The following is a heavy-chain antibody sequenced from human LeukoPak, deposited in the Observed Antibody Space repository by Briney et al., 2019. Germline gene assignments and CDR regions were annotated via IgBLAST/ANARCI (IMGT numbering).Heavy chain of an antibody. D-gene: IGHD1-14*01. V-gene: IGHV1-69*05. J-gene: IGHJ6*03. Sequence: SVKVSCKASGGTFSSYAISWVRQAPGQGLEWMGVIIPIFGTANYAQKFQGRVTITTDESTSTAYMELSSLRSEDTAVYYCARDLPDPRARNYYYYYMDVWGKGTTVTVSS. CDR2: IIPIFGTA. CDR3: ARDLPDPRARNYYYYYMDV. CDR1: GGTFSSYA.